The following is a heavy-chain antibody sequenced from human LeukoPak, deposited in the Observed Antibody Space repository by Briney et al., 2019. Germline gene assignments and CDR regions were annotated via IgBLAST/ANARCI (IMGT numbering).Heavy chain of an antibody. CDR2: INSDGSST. J-gene: IGHJ4*02. CDR1: GFTFSSYW. V-gene: IGHV3-74*01. D-gene: IGHD2-21*02. Sequence: GGSLRLSCAASGFTFSSYWMHWVRQAPGKGLVWVSRINSDGSSTSYADSVKGRFTISRDNAKNTLYLQMNSLRAEDTAVYYCARESDGLLAYCGGDCSFDYWGQGTLVTVSS. CDR3: ARESDGLLAYCGGDCSFDY.